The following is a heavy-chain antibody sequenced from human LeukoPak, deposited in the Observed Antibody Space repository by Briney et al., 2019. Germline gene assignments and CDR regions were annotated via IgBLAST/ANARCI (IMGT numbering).Heavy chain of an antibody. Sequence: SETLSLTCNVSGGSISSNYWSWIRQPPGKGLEWIGYIYYSGSTNYNPSLKSRVTISVDTSKNQFSLKLSSVTAADTAVYYCARGWGSYYDTSHDAFDIWGQGTMVTVSS. J-gene: IGHJ3*02. CDR2: IYYSGST. D-gene: IGHD3-22*01. V-gene: IGHV4-59*01. CDR1: GGSISSNY. CDR3: ARGWGSYYDTSHDAFDI.